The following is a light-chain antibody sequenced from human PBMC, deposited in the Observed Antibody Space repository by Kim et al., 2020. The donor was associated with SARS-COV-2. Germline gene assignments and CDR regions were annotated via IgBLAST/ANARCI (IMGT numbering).Light chain of an antibody. Sequence: DIVMTQSPLSLPVTPGEPASISCRSSQSLLHSNGYNYLDWYLQKPGQSPQLLIYLGSNRASGVPDRFSGSGSGTDFTMKISRVEAEDVGVYYCMQALQTPPTFGGETKVDNK. CDR3: MQALQTPPT. CDR2: LGS. J-gene: IGKJ4*01. CDR1: QSLLHSNGYNY. V-gene: IGKV2-28*01.